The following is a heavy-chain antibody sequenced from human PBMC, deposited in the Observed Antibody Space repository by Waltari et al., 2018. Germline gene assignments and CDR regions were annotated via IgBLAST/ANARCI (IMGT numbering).Heavy chain of an antibody. Sequence: QITLQESGPTLVKPTQTLTLTCTFSGFSLSTSGVGVGWIRQPPGKALEWLALIYWNDDNRYSPSLKSRLTITKDTSKNQVVLTMTNMDPVDTATYYCAPSGKTGGAFDIWGQGTMVTVSS. CDR1: GFSLSTSGVG. CDR2: IYWNDDN. V-gene: IGHV2-5*01. CDR3: APSGKTGGAFDI. D-gene: IGHD3-10*01. J-gene: IGHJ3*02.